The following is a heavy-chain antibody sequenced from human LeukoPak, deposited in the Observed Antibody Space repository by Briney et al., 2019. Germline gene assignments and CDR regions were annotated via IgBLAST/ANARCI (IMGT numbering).Heavy chain of an antibody. V-gene: IGHV3-9*01. Sequence: GRSLRLSCAASGFTFDDYAMHWVRQAPGKGLEWVSSISWNSGSIGYVDSVQGRFTISRDNAKNTLYLQMNSLRAEDTAVYYCTKSDWFDPWGQGTLVTVSS. CDR3: TKSDWFDP. CDR2: ISWNSGSI. CDR1: GFTFDDYA. J-gene: IGHJ5*02.